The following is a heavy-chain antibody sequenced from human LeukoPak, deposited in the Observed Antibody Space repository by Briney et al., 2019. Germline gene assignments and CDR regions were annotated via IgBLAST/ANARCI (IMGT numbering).Heavy chain of an antibody. J-gene: IGHJ5*02. D-gene: IGHD2-15*01. V-gene: IGHV4-4*07. Sequence: SETLSLTCTVSGGSISSYYWSWIRQPAGKGLEWIGRIYTSGSINYNPSLKSRVTISVDKSKNQFSLKLSTVTAADTAVYYCARDLVVVAATTGNNWFDPWGQGTLVTVSS. CDR1: GGSISSYY. CDR3: ARDLVVVAATTGNNWFDP. CDR2: IYTSGSI.